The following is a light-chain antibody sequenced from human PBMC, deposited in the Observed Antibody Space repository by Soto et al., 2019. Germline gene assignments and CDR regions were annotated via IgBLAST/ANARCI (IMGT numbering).Light chain of an antibody. CDR3: CSYAGSYTVG. J-gene: IGLJ2*01. CDR2: DVS. V-gene: IGLV2-11*01. CDR1: SSDVGGYNY. Sequence: QPVLTQPRSVSGSPGQSVTISCTGTSSDVGGYNYVSWYQQHPGKAPKLMIYDVSKRPSGVPDRFSGSKSGNTASLTISGLQAEDEADYYCCSYAGSYTVGIGGGTKLTVL.